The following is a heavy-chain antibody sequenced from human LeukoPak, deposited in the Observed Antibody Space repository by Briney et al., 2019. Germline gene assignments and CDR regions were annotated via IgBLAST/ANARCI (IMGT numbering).Heavy chain of an antibody. CDR2: ISSSSSYI. D-gene: IGHD3-22*01. Sequence: GGSLRLSCAVSGFTFSIYGMSWVRQAPGKGPEWVSSISSSSSYIYYADSVKGRFTISRDNAKNSLYLQMNSLRAEDTAVYYCARGQLYYDSSGFDYWGQGTLVTVSS. CDR3: ARGQLYYDSSGFDY. J-gene: IGHJ4*02. CDR1: GFTFSIYG. V-gene: IGHV3-21*01.